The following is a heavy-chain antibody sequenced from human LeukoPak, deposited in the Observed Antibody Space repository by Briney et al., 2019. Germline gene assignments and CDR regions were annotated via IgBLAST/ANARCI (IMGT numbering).Heavy chain of an antibody. CDR3: ATVGRTYYYASGSFGY. Sequence: ASVKVSCKVSGYTLSELSMHWVRQAPGKGLEWMGGFDPEDGETIYAQKFQGRVTMTEDTSTDTAYMELSSLRSEDTAMYYCATVGRTYYYASGSFGYWGQGTLVTVSS. CDR2: FDPEDGET. CDR1: GYTLSELS. J-gene: IGHJ4*02. D-gene: IGHD3-10*01. V-gene: IGHV1-24*01.